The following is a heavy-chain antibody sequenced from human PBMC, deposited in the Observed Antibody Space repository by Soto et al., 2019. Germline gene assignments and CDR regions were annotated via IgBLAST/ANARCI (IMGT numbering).Heavy chain of an antibody. Sequence: GGPLRLCCAASGFTFSSYAMHGVRPDPGKGLEWVAVISYDGSNKYYADSVKGRFTISRDNSKNTLYLQMNSLRAEDTAVYYGATAIRYFDWHQPYYYYYGMDVWGQGTTVTVSS. CDR1: GFTFSSYA. V-gene: IGHV3-30-3*01. CDR3: ATAIRYFDWHQPYYYYYGMDV. CDR2: ISYDGSNK. J-gene: IGHJ6*02. D-gene: IGHD3-9*01.